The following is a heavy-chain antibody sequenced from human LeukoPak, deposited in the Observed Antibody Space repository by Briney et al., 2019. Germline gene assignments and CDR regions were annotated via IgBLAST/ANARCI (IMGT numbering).Heavy chain of an antibody. CDR3: ARDLSGGYFDY. CDR1: GGTFSSYG. Sequence: ASVKVSCKASGGTFSSYGISWVRQAPGQGLEWMGWISAYNGNTNYAQKLQGRVTMTTDTSTSTAYMELRSLRSDDTAVYYCARDLSGGYFDYWGQGTLVTVSS. J-gene: IGHJ4*02. D-gene: IGHD3-10*01. V-gene: IGHV1-18*01. CDR2: ISAYNGNT.